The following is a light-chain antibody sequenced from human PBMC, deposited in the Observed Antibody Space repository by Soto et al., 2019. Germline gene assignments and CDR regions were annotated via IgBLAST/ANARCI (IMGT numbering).Light chain of an antibody. V-gene: IGKV3-20*01. CDR2: GAS. J-gene: IGKJ1*01. CDR3: QQYGSSPQT. Sequence: EIVLTQSPGTLSFSPRERATLSCRASQSVSSSYLAWYQQKPGQAPRLLIYGASTRATGIPDRFSGSGSGTDFTLTISRLEPEDFAVYYCQQYGSSPQTFGQGTKVDIK. CDR1: QSVSSSY.